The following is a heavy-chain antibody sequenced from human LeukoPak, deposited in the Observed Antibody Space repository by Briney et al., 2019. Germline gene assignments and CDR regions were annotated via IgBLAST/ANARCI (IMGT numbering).Heavy chain of an antibody. CDR2: INSDGGTT. CDR3: ATDSYVSGSYYRLFY. D-gene: IGHD3-10*01. CDR1: GFPFRSYW. J-gene: IGHJ4*02. V-gene: IGHV3-74*01. Sequence: GGSLRLSCAASGFPFRSYWMHWVRQAPGKGLVWVSGINSDGGTTTYADSVKGRFTISRDNAKNTLYLQMNNLRAEDTAIYYCATDSYVSGSYYRLFYWGQGTLVTVSS.